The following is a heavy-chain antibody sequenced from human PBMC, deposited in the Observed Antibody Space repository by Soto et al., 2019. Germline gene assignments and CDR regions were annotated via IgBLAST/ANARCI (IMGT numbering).Heavy chain of an antibody. V-gene: IGHV3-23*01. D-gene: IGHD3-10*01. Sequence: VGSLRLSCASSVFTFSSYAMTCVRHSPGKGLEWVSTMSGSGGSAYYAGSVKGRVTISRDNSKNTLYLQMNSLRAEDTAVYYCAKDLQGGGYEYYGMDVWGQGTTVTVSS. CDR2: MSGSGGSA. CDR1: VFTFSSYA. CDR3: AKDLQGGGYEYYGMDV. J-gene: IGHJ6*02.